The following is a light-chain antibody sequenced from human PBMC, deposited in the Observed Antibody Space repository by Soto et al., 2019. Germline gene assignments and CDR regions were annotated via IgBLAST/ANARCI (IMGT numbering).Light chain of an antibody. CDR2: GVS. J-gene: IGKJ4*01. V-gene: IGKV3-20*01. CDR3: QQYGAYPLT. Sequence: EIVLTQSPGTLSLSPGERATLSCRASQSVRSTHLAWYQQKPGLAPRLLIFGVSNRATGIPARFSGSGSGADFTLTISRLEPEDFAVYYCQQYGAYPLTFGGGTRVEIK. CDR1: QSVRSTH.